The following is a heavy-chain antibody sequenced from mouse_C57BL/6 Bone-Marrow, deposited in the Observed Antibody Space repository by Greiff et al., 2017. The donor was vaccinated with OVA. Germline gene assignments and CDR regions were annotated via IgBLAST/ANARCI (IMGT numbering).Heavy chain of an antibody. CDR2: IDPSDSET. D-gene: IGHD1-1*01. Sequence: VQLQQPGAELVRPGSSVKLSCKASGYTFTSYWMHWVKQRPIQGLEWIGNIDPSDSETHYNQKFKDKATLNVDKSTSTAYMQLSSLTSEDSAVYYCARDDTVANWSIDVWGTGTTVTVSS. CDR1: GYTFTSYW. V-gene: IGHV1-52*01. CDR3: ARDDTVANWSIDV. J-gene: IGHJ1*03.